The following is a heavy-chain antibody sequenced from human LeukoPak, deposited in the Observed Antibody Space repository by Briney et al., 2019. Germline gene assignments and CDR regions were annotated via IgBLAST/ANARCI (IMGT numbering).Heavy chain of an antibody. CDR3: ARVARVAATTYYFDY. V-gene: IGHV4-39*07. CDR1: GGSISSSGYY. CDR2: IYYSGST. J-gene: IGHJ4*02. D-gene: IGHD2-15*01. Sequence: SETPSLTCTVSGGSISSSGYYWGWIRQPPGKGLEWIGSIYYSGSTYYNPSLKSRVTISVDTSKNQFSLKLSSVTAADTAVYYCARVARVAATTYYFDYWGQGTLVTVSS.